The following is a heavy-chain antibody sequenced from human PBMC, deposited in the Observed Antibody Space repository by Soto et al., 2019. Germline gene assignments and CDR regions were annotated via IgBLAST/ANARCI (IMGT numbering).Heavy chain of an antibody. J-gene: IGHJ6*03. CDR1: GGTFSSYT. Sequence: ASVKVSCKASGGTFSSYTISWVRQAPGQGLEWMGRIIPILGIANYAQKFQGRVTITADKSTSTAYMELSSLRSEDTAVYYCAREGGFYGDYYYSYYMDVWGKGTTVTVSS. D-gene: IGHD3-16*01. CDR2: IIPILGIA. CDR3: AREGGFYGDYYYSYYMDV. V-gene: IGHV1-69*04.